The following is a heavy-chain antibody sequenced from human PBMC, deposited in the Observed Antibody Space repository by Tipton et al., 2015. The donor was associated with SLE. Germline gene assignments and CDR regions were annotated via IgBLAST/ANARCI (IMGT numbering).Heavy chain of an antibody. Sequence: QVQLVQSGPEVKKPGASVKVSCKASGYIFTSYFMNWVRQAPGQGLEWMGIINPSGGSTVYAQKFQGRVAMTSDTSTSTVFMELSSLRSEDTAIYYCARDPWSGSVSWGQGTLVTVTS. CDR1: GYIFTSYF. CDR3: ARDPWSGSVS. J-gene: IGHJ4*02. V-gene: IGHV1-46*01. CDR2: INPSGGST. D-gene: IGHD1-26*01.